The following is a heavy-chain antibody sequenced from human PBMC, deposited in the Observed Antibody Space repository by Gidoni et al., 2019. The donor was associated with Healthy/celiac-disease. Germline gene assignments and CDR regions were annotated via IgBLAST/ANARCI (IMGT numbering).Heavy chain of an antibody. V-gene: IGHV3-21*01. CDR2: ISSSSSYI. D-gene: IGHD3-10*01. J-gene: IGHJ3*02. Sequence: AASGFTFSSYSMNWVRQAPGKGLEWVSSISSSSSYIYYADSVKGRFTISRDNAKNSLYLQMNSLRAEDTAVYYCARGWFGESNDAFDIWGQGTMVTVSS. CDR3: ARGWFGESNDAFDI. CDR1: GFTFSSYS.